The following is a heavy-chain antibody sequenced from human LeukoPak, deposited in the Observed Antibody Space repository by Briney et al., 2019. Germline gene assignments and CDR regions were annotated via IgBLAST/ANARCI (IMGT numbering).Heavy chain of an antibody. CDR1: GGSISTYY. D-gene: IGHD2-2*01. CDR2: IYYSGST. V-gene: IGHV4-59*12. CDR3: ARDSTMKSSTSCYDY. J-gene: IGHJ4*02. Sequence: PSETLSLTCTVSGGSISTYYWNWIRQPPGKGLEWIGYIYYSGSTNYNPSLKSRVTMSVDTSKNQFSLKLSSVTAADTAVYYCARDSTMKSSTSCYDYWGQGTLVTVSS.